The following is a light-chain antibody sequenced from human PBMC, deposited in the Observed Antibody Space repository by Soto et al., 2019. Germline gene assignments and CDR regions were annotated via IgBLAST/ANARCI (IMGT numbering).Light chain of an antibody. Sequence: DIVMAQTPLSLPVTPGEPASISCRSSQTLLDSDDGNTYLDWYLQKPGQSPQLLIYGISSRASGVPDRFSGSGSGTDFTLQISRVEAGDVGVFYCMQRKEFPWTFGQGTKVEIK. J-gene: IGKJ1*01. V-gene: IGKV2-40*01. CDR3: MQRKEFPWT. CDR2: GIS. CDR1: QTLLDSDDGNTY.